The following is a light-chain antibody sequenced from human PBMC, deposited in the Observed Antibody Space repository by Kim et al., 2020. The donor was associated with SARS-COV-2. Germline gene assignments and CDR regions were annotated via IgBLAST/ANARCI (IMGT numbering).Light chain of an antibody. CDR1: SSNIGTGSA. J-gene: IGLJ3*02. CDR3: QSYDNSLSGSV. V-gene: IGLV1-40*01. CDR2: GND. Sequence: QRVTIPCTGSSSNIGTGSAAHWYQPIPGTAPKLLIYGNDKRPSGVPDRFSASKSGTSASLAITGLQAEDEADYYCQSYDNSLSGSVFGGGTQLTVL.